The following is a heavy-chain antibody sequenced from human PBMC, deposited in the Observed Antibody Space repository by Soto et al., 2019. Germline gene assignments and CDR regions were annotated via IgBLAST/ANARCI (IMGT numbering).Heavy chain of an antibody. CDR2: ISSNGGST. J-gene: IGHJ4*02. CDR3: AKDRGRTKYLDY. Sequence: GGSLRLSCAASGFTFSSYAMHWVRQAPGKGLEYVSAISSNGGSTYYANSVKGRFTISRENSKNTLYLQMNSLRAEDTAVYYCAKDRGRTKYLDYWGQGTLVTVSS. D-gene: IGHD3-10*01. CDR1: GFTFSSYA. V-gene: IGHV3-64*01.